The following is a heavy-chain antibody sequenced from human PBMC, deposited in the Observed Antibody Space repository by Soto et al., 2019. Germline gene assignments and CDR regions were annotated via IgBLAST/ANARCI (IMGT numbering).Heavy chain of an antibody. V-gene: IGHV3-53*01. Sequence: VQLVESGGGLIQPGGSLRLSCAASGFTVSNNYMRWVRQAPGKGLEWVSLIYSGGNTHYADSVKGRFTISRDNSKNTLFLQMNSLSVEDTAVYYCARDPPGIAASGAGGWGQGTLVTVSS. CDR2: IYSGGNT. CDR1: GFTVSNNY. J-gene: IGHJ4*02. CDR3: ARDPPGIAASGAGG. D-gene: IGHD6-13*01.